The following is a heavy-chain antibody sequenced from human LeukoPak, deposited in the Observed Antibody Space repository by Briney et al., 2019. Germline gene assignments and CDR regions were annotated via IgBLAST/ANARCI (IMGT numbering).Heavy chain of an antibody. V-gene: IGHV3-23*01. CDR1: GFTFSSYV. D-gene: IGHD3-22*01. CDR2: ISGSGGST. J-gene: IGHJ4*02. Sequence: GGSLRLSCAAPGFTFSSYVMNWVRQAPGKGLEWVSVISGSGGSTNYADSVKGRFTISRDNSKNTLYLQMDSLRAEDTAVYFCAKVGYYDSSGYYFDYWGQGTLVTVSS. CDR3: AKVGYYDSSGYYFDY.